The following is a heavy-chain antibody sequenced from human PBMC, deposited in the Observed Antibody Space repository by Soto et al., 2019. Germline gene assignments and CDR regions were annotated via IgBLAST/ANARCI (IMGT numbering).Heavy chain of an antibody. CDR1: GFTFSNYG. V-gene: IGHV3-21*01. J-gene: IGHJ1*01. CDR3: AREGGYSCGSWN. CDR2: ISSSSSYI. Sequence: EVQLVESGGGLVKPGGSLRLSCAASGFTFSNYGMNWVRQAPGKGLEWVSSISSSSSYIYYADSVKGRFTISRDNAKNSLYLQMNSLRAEDTAVYYCAREGGYSCGSWNWGQGTLVTVSS. D-gene: IGHD5-18*01.